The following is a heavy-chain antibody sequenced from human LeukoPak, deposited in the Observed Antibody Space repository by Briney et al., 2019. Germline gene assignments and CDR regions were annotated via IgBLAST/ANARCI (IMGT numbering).Heavy chain of an antibody. V-gene: IGHV4-39*01. J-gene: IGHJ5*02. CDR1: GGSISSSSYY. Sequence: SETLSLTCTVSGGSISSSSYYWGWIRQPPGKGLEWIGEINHSGGTKYNPSLKSRVTISVDTSKNQFSLKLSSVTAADTAVYYCARSGLWFDPWGQGTLVTVSS. D-gene: IGHD3-10*01. CDR2: INHSGGT. CDR3: ARSGLWFDP.